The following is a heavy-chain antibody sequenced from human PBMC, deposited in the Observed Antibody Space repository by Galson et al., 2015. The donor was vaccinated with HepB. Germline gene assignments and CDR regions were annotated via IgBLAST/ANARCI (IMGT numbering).Heavy chain of an antibody. V-gene: IGHV3-23*01. CDR1: GFTFNSYA. D-gene: IGHD1-26*01. Sequence: SLRLSCAASGFTFNSYAMNWVRQAPGNGLEWVSGINNKGSDTQYADSVKGRFTISRDNSKNTLYLQMNSLRAEDTAVYYCAKVEIIVGGLGFEPWGQGTLVTVAS. CDR2: INNKGSDT. J-gene: IGHJ5*02. CDR3: AKVEIIVGGLGFEP.